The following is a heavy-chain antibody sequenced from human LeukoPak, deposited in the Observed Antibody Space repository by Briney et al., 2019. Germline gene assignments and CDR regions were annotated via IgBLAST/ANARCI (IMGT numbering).Heavy chain of an antibody. CDR2: ISSSSSYI. CDR1: GFTFSSYG. Sequence: GGSLRLSCAASGFTFSSYGMTWVRQAPGKGLEWVSSISSSSSYIYYADSVKGRFTISRDNAKNSLYLQMNSLRAEDTAVYYCASIGASNDAFDIWGQGTMVTVSS. J-gene: IGHJ3*02. V-gene: IGHV3-21*01. CDR3: ASIGASNDAFDI.